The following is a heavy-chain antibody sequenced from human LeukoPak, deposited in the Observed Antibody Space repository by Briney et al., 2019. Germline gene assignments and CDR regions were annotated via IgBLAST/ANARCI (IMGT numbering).Heavy chain of an antibody. Sequence: SETLSLTCTVSGGSISSSSYYWGWIRQPPGKGLEWIGSIYYSGSTYYNPSLKSRVTISVDTSKNQFSLKLSSVTAADTAVYYCATHGARGTFDYWGQGTLVTVSS. V-gene: IGHV4-39*01. CDR3: ATHGARGTFDY. D-gene: IGHD3-10*01. CDR2: IYYSGST. J-gene: IGHJ4*02. CDR1: GGSISSSSYY.